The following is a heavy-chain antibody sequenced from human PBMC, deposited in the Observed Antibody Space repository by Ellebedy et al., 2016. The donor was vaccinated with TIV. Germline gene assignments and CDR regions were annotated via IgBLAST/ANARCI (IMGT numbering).Heavy chain of an antibody. J-gene: IGHJ6*02. CDR3: ARGTSYGILTGQHYYKYGMDV. CDR1: GYTFTSYG. Sequence: AASVKVSCKASGYTFTSYGISWVRQAPGQGLEWMGGIIPIFGTANYAQKFQGRVTVTADESTSTAYMELSSLRSEDTAVYYCARGTSYGILTGQHYYKYGMDVWGQGTTVTVSS. D-gene: IGHD3-9*01. V-gene: IGHV1-69*13. CDR2: IIPIFGTA.